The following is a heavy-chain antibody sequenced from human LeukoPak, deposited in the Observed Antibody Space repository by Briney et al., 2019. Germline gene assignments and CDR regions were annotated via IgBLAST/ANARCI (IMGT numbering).Heavy chain of an antibody. CDR3: VREATDYGDYVFDY. CDR2: VSRDGTIA. CDR1: GFTVSSNF. J-gene: IGHJ4*02. Sequence: GGSLRLSCAASGFTVSSNFMSWVRQAPGKGLVWVSRVSRDGTIASYADSVKGRFTISRDNAKNTLYLQMNSVRGDDTSVYYCVREATDYGDYVFDYWGRGILVTVSS. D-gene: IGHD4-17*01. V-gene: IGHV3-74*01.